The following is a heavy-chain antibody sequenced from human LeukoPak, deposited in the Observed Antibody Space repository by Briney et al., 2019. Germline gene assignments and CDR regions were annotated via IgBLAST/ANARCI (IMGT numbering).Heavy chain of an antibody. CDR3: ASGIAPAADY. J-gene: IGHJ4*02. V-gene: IGHV4-61*01. CDR2: IYYSGST. Sequence: PSETLSLTCTVSGGSVSSGSYYWSWIRQPPGKGLEWIGYIYYSGSTNYNPSLKSRVTISVDTSKNQFSLKLSSVTAADTAVYYCASGIAPAADYWGQGTLVIVSS. D-gene: IGHD2-2*01. CDR1: GGSVSSGSYY.